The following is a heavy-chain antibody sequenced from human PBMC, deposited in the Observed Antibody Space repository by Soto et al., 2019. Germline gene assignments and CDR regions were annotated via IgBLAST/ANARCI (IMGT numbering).Heavy chain of an antibody. CDR2: IIPIFGTA. CDR1: GGTFSSYA. CDR3: ARGGVGDCSSTSCSLAAFDI. Sequence: SVKVSCKASGGTFSSYAISWVRQAPGQGLEWMGGIIPIFGTANYAQKFQGRVTITADESTSTAYMELSSLRSEDTAVYYCARGGVGDCSSTSCSLAAFDIWGQGTMVTVSS. D-gene: IGHD2-2*01. J-gene: IGHJ3*02. V-gene: IGHV1-69*13.